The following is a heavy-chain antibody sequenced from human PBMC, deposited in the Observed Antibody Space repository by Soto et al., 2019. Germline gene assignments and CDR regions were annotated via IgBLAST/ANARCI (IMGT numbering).Heavy chain of an antibody. D-gene: IGHD3-16*02. Sequence: SETLSLTSTVYGLYFIGYYWSWIRQPPGKGLEWIGEINHSGSTNYNPSLKSRVTISVDTSKNQFSLKLSSVTAADTAVYYCARSPYVWGSYRYSWFDPWGQGTLVTVSS. CDR1: GLYFIGYY. J-gene: IGHJ5*02. CDR2: INHSGST. CDR3: ARSPYVWGSYRYSWFDP. V-gene: IGHV4-34*01.